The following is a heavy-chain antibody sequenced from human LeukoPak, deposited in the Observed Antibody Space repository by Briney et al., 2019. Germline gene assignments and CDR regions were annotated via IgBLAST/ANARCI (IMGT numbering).Heavy chain of an antibody. CDR3: AVAGRYCTNGVCYNPLDY. D-gene: IGHD2-8*01. CDR2: IKQDGSEK. V-gene: IGHV3-7*01. Sequence: PGGSLRLSCAASGFTFSSYWMSWVRQAPGKGLEWVANIKQDGSEKYYVDSVKGRFTIPRDNAKNSLYLQMNSLRAEDTAVYYCAVAGRYCTNGVCYNPLDYWGQGTLVTVSS. CDR1: GFTFSSYW. J-gene: IGHJ4*02.